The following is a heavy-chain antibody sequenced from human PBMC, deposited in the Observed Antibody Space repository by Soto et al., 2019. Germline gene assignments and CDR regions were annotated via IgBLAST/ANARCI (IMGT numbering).Heavy chain of an antibody. V-gene: IGHV1-2*02. D-gene: IGHD3-10*01. CDR1: GYSISAYY. CDR3: GRDDYGIFPY. CDR2: INPKNGGA. J-gene: IGHJ4*02. Sequence: ASVKVSCKASGYSISAYYIHWVRQAPGQGLEWMGWINPKNGGAVSAQKFQGRLTMTRDTSISTVYMDLSGLTSDDTALYYCGRDDYGIFPYWGQGSLVTVSS.